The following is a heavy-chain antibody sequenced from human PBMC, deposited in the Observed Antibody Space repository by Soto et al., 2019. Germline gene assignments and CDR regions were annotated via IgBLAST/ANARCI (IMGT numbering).Heavy chain of an antibody. V-gene: IGHV3-74*01. J-gene: IGHJ6*03. CDR3: ARDRVFYYYMDV. CDR2: INGDGSST. Sequence: GGSLRLSCAASGFTFSSYWMHWVRQAPGKGLVWVSGINGDGSSTSYADSVTGRFTISRDNAKNTLYLQMNSLRAEDTAVYYCARDRVFYYYMDVWGQGTTVTVSS. CDR1: GFTFSSYW.